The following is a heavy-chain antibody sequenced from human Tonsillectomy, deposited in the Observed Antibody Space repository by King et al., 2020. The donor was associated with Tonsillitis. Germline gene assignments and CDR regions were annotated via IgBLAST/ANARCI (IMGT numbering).Heavy chain of an antibody. CDR1: GFTFSSYS. V-gene: IGHV3-21*01. J-gene: IGHJ4*02. D-gene: IGHD3-22*01. CDR2: ISTSSSYI. Sequence: VQLVESGGGLVKPGGSLRLSCAASGFTFSSYSMNWVRQAPGKGLEWVSSISTSSSYIYYADSVKGRFTISRDNAKNSLYLQMNSLRAEDTAVYYCASELTYYYDRSGPVDCWGQGTLVTVSS. CDR3: ASELTYYYDRSGPVDC.